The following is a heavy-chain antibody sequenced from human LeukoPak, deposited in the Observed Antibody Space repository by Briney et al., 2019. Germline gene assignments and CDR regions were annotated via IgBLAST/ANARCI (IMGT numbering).Heavy chain of an antibody. V-gene: IGHV4-38-2*02. J-gene: IGHJ4*02. CDR1: GYSISSGYY. D-gene: IGHD3-16*01. CDR2: FHHGGTT. CDR3: ARIMMPYYFDF. Sequence: PSETLSLTCTVSGYSISSGYYWGWIRPPPGKGLEWIGTFHHGGTTYSNPSLKSRVSISEDTSNNQFSLRLTSVTAADTAVYFCARIMMPYYFDFWGPGSLVTVSS.